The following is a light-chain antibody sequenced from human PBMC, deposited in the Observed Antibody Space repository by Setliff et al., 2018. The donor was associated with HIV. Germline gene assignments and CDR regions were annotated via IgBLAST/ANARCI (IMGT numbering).Light chain of an antibody. J-gene: IGLJ3*02. Sequence: QSVLTQPASVSGSPRRSITISCTGTSSDIGAYTFVSWYQQHPGKAPKLIIHDVSNRPSGVSNRFSGSKSGNTASLTISDLQADDEADYYCYSYTNSRTLVFGGGTKVTVL. CDR1: SSDIGAYTF. CDR3: YSYTNSRTLV. CDR2: DVS. V-gene: IGLV2-14*03.